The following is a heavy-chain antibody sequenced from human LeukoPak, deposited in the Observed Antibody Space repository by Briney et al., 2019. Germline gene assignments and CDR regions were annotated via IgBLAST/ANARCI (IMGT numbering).Heavy chain of an antibody. J-gene: IGHJ5*02. CDR2: IHYSGST. Sequence: PSETLSLTCTVSGASVSAYYWTWIRQPPGKRLEWLGYIHYSGSTNYNPSLNSRVTMSLDASKNQFSLKLSSVSAADTAVYYCVQVRLPGLFDPWGQGTLVTVSS. CDR3: VQVRLPGLFDP. CDR1: GASVSAYY. V-gene: IGHV4-59*02. D-gene: IGHD2-2*01.